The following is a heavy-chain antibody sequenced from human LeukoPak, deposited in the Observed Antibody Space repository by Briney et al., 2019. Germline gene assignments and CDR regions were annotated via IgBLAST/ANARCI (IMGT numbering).Heavy chain of an antibody. CDR1: GFTFSRYA. D-gene: IGHD3-22*01. J-gene: IGHJ5*02. CDR2: IKQDGSEK. Sequence: PGGSLSLSCAASGFTFSRYAMSWVRQAPGKGLDWVANIKQDGSEKYYVDSVKGPLTISRDNAKNSLYLQMNSLRAEDTAVYYCARDQIGWFDPWGQGTLVTVSS. CDR3: ARDQIGWFDP. V-gene: IGHV3-7*01.